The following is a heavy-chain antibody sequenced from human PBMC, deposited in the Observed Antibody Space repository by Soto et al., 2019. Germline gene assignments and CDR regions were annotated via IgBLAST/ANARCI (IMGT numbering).Heavy chain of an antibody. J-gene: IGHJ5*02. CDR3: ARDQLSSGLYVWFDP. CDR2: IYYDGST. Sequence: HVQLQESGPGLVKPSETLSLTCTVSDGSISTYYWSWIRQPPGKGLEWIGYIYYDGSTSYNPSLRSRVTISVDTSKNQFSLILSSVTSADTAVYYCARDQLSSGLYVWFDPWGQGTLVTVSS. CDR1: DGSISTYY. V-gene: IGHV4-59*01. D-gene: IGHD6-25*01.